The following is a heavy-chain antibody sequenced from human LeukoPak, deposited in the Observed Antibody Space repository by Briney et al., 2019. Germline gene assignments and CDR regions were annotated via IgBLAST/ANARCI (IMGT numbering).Heavy chain of an antibody. CDR2: TSFDGSKN. J-gene: IGHJ4*02. Sequence: PGRSLRLSCAASGFTFRSYGMHWVRQAPGKGLEWVAVTSFDGSKNYYTDSVKGRFTISRDNSKNTLYLEMNSLRAEDTAVYYCAREATYYYDSSGYFLDYWGQGTLVTVSS. CDR3: AREATYYYDSSGYFLDY. V-gene: IGHV3-30-3*01. D-gene: IGHD3-22*01. CDR1: GFTFRSYG.